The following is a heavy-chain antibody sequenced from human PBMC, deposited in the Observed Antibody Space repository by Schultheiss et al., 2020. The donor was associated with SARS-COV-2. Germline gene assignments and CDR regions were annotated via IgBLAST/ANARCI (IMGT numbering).Heavy chain of an antibody. D-gene: IGHD3-9*01. Sequence: SGPTLVKPTPTLTLTCTFSGFSLSTSGMCVSWIRQPPGKALEWLALIDWDDDKYYSTSLKTRLTISKDTSKNQVVLTMTNMDPVDTATYYCARAIRRHYYYYMDVWGKGTTVTVSS. CDR3: ARAIRRHYYYYMDV. V-gene: IGHV2-70*01. CDR2: IDWDDDK. J-gene: IGHJ6*03. CDR1: GFSLSTSGMC.